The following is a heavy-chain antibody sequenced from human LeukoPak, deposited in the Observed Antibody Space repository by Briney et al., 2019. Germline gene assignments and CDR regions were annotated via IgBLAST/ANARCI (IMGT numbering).Heavy chain of an antibody. CDR3: ARAGGSPVSHSDY. CDR1: GFTFSSYS. CDR2: ISSSTSYI. D-gene: IGHD3-10*01. V-gene: IGHV3-21*01. Sequence: GGSLRLSCAASGFTFSSYSMNLIRQAPGKGLEWVSSISSSTSYIYYADSVKGRFTISKDNAKNSLYLQMNSLRAEDTAVYYCARAGGSPVSHSDYWGQGTLVTVSS. J-gene: IGHJ4*02.